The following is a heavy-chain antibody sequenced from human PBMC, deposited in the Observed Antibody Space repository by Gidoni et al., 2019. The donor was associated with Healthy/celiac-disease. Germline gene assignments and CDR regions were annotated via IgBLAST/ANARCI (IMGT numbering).Heavy chain of an antibody. Sequence: QVTLRESGPALVKPTQTLTLTCTFSGFSLSTSGMCVSWIRQPPGKALEWLARIAWDDNKYYSTSLKTRLTISKDTSKNQVVLTMTNMDPVDTATYYCARTTYYYDSSGYYVNDYWGQGTLVTVSS. CDR3: ARTTYYYDSSGYYVNDY. CDR2: IAWDDNK. D-gene: IGHD3-22*01. CDR1: GFSLSTSGMC. V-gene: IGHV2-70*15. J-gene: IGHJ4*02.